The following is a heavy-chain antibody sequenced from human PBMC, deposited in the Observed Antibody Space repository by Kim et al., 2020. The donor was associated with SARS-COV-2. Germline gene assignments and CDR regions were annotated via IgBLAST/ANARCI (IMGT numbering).Heavy chain of an antibody. D-gene: IGHD3-16*01. Sequence: GGSLRLSCAASKFTFSNYAMHWVRQAPGKGLEWLAVISYDGNSKFYADSVKGRFTMSRDNSKNTLYLQMNSLTSDDTAVYYCARDKYGAVSTSTGMDVWGQGTTVTVSS. CDR2: ISYDGNSK. CDR3: ARDKYGAVSTSTGMDV. J-gene: IGHJ6*02. V-gene: IGHV3-30*04. CDR1: KFTFSNYA.